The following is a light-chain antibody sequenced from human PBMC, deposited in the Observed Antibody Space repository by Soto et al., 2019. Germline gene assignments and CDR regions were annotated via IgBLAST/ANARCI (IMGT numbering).Light chain of an antibody. V-gene: IGKV3-20*01. J-gene: IGKJ1*01. CDR2: TAS. CDR1: QSVSNNF. CDR3: QQSATLPRY. Sequence: EIVLTQSPCILSLSQGERATLSCRASQSVSNNFLAWYQQKPGQAPRRLIYTASSSATGIPERFSGSGSGTDFTLTIRRLEPEDFAVYYCQQSATLPRYFGQGTEVEIK.